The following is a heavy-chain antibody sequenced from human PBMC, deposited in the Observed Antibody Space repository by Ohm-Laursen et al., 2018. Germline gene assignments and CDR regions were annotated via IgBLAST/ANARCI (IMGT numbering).Heavy chain of an antibody. CDR2: IHSGGNT. CDR1: GFTVNNNY. V-gene: IGHV3-53*01. CDR3: AKDHYGGNSGLFDY. J-gene: IGHJ4*02. Sequence: SLRLSCTASGFTVNNNYMSWVRQAPGKGLEWVSVIHSGGNTYYVDSVKGRFTISRDNSKNTLYLQMNSLRAEDTAVYYCAKDHYGGNSGLFDYWGQGTLVSVSS. D-gene: IGHD4-23*01.